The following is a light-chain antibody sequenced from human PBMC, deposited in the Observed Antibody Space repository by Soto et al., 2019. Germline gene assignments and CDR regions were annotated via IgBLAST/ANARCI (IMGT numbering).Light chain of an antibody. V-gene: IGLV2-18*02. Sequence: QTALNQPPSVSGSTGESVSISCTRNNSVLGSSTGVSWYQQPPGTAPNLMIYDVSNRPSGVPDRFSGSKSGNTASLTISGLQAEDEADYYCSSHTSSSTYVFGTGTKVTVL. CDR1: NSVLGSSTG. CDR3: SSHTSSSTYV. CDR2: DVS. J-gene: IGLJ1*01.